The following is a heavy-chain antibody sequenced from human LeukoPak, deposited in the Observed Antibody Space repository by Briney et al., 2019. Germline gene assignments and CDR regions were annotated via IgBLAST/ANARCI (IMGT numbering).Heavy chain of an antibody. Sequence: GESLKISCKGSGYSFTSYWIGWVRQMPGKGLEWMGIIYPGDSDTRYRPSFQGQVTISADKSISTAYLQWSSLKASDTAMYYCARGLSSISNWFDPWGQGTLVTVSS. CDR3: ARGLSSISNWFDP. D-gene: IGHD3-16*02. V-gene: IGHV5-51*01. CDR1: GYSFTSYW. J-gene: IGHJ5*02. CDR2: IYPGDSDT.